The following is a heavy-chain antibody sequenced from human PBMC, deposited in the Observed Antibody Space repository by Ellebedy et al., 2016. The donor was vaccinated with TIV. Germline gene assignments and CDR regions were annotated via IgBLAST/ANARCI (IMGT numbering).Heavy chain of an antibody. D-gene: IGHD1-1*01. Sequence: GGSLRLSXAASGFTFSSYSMNWVRQAPGKGLEWVSSTSSSSSYIYYADSVKGRFTISRDNAKNSLYLQMNSLRAEDTAVYYCARATRSPSLYYYYYMDVWGKGTTVTVSS. CDR3: ARATRSPSLYYYYYMDV. V-gene: IGHV3-21*01. CDR1: GFTFSSYS. CDR2: TSSSSSYI. J-gene: IGHJ6*03.